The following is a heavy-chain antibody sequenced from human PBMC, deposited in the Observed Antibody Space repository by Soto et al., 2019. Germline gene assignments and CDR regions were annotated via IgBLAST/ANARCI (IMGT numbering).Heavy chain of an antibody. Sequence: QVQLVQSGAEVKKPGASVKVSCKASGYTFTSYYMHWVRQAPGQGLEWMGIINPSGGSTSYAQKFQGRVTMTRDTSTSTVYMELSSLRSEDTAVYYCARGAKDFIAVDAIRSPALDYWGQGTLVTVSS. J-gene: IGHJ4*02. V-gene: IGHV1-46*01. CDR3: ARGAKDFIAVDAIRSPALDY. D-gene: IGHD6-19*01. CDR2: INPSGGST. CDR1: GYTFTSYY.